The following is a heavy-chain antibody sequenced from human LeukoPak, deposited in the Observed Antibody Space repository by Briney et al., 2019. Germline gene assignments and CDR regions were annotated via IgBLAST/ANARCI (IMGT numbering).Heavy chain of an antibody. Sequence: GGSLRLSCAAFSGFAMSWVRQAPGRGLEWVSAINGRGDDTYYPDSVKGRFTISRDNSSNTLYLQMNSLRAEDTAVYYCAKGHRSSSSFFDSWGQGILVTVSS. CDR3: AKGHRSSSSFFDS. CDR1: SGFA. CDR2: INGRGDDT. J-gene: IGHJ4*02. V-gene: IGHV3-23*01. D-gene: IGHD6-19*01.